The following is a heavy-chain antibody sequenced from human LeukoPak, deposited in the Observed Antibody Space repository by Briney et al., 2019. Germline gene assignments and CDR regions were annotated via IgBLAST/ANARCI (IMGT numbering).Heavy chain of an antibody. CDR2: IDPNSGGT. J-gene: IGHJ4*02. Sequence: GASVKVSRKASGYPFSVYYMHWVRQAPGQGPEWMGWIDPNSGGTNYAQNFQGRVTMTTDTSISTAYMELSRLTSDDTAVYYCARGYCSRTNCYFFGYWGQGTLVTVSS. V-gene: IGHV1-2*02. CDR3: ARGYCSRTNCYFFGY. CDR1: GYPFSVYY. D-gene: IGHD2-2*01.